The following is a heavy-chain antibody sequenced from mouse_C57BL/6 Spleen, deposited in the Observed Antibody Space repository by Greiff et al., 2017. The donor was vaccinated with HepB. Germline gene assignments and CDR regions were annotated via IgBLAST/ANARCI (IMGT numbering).Heavy chain of an antibody. CDR2: IRLKSDNYAT. D-gene: IGHD1-1*01. Sequence: EVQLQESGGGLVQPGGSMKLSCVASGFTFSNYWMNWVRQSPEKGLEWVAQIRLKSDNYATHYAESVKGRFTISRDDSKSSVYLQMNNLRAEDTGIYYCTTDYYGSSYETYWGQGTLVTVSA. J-gene: IGHJ3*01. CDR1: GFTFSNYW. V-gene: IGHV6-3*01. CDR3: TTDYYGSSYETY.